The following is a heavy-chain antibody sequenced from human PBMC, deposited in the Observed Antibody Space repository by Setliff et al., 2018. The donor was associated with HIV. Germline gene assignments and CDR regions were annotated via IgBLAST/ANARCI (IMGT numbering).Heavy chain of an antibody. J-gene: IGHJ6*03. V-gene: IGHV1-18*01. CDR2: ISAYNGNT. D-gene: IGHD3-3*01. CDR3: ARDGGDFWSGYYRYYYDYYMDV. Sequence: VASVKVSCKASGYTFSSYGISWVRQAPGQGLEWMGWISAYNGNTNYAQKLLGRVTMTRDTSISTVYMELSRLRSDDTAVYYCARDGGDFWSGYYRYYYDYYMDVWGKGTTVTVSS. CDR1: GYTFSSYG.